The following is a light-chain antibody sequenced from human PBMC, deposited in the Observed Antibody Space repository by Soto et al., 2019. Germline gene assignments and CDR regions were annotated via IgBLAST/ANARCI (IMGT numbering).Light chain of an antibody. CDR1: SSDVGAYNY. J-gene: IGLJ3*02. V-gene: IGLV2-14*01. CDR3: CSYAGSSTSWV. CDR2: EVS. Sequence: SALTQPASVSGSPGQSVAISCTGTSSDVGAYNYISWYQQHPGKAPKLLLSEVSNRPSGVSDRFSGSKSGNTASLTISGLQADDEADYYCCSYAGSSTSWVFGGGTKVTVL.